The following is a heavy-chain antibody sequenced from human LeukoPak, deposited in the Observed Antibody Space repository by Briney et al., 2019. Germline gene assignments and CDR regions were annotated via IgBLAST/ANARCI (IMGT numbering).Heavy chain of an antibody. Sequence: SQTLSLTCAVSGYPISSGGYSWNWIRQTPGKGLEWIGFTYETGSTDYNPSLRGRVTISLYRSRNQFTLTLTFVTAAEPAGYYCARGLPAVVQGVFFPHWFDHWGQGTLVTVSS. CDR1: GYPISSGGYS. J-gene: IGHJ5*02. V-gene: IGHV4-30-2*01. CDR3: ARGLPAVVQGVFFPHWFDH. D-gene: IGHD2-15*01. CDR2: TYETGST.